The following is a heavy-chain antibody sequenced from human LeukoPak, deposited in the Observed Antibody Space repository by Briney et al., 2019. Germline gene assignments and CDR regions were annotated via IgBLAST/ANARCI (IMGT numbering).Heavy chain of an antibody. CDR3: ARERYCSGGSCRKHFDY. V-gene: IGHV1-2*06. D-gene: IGHD2-15*01. CDR2: INPNSGGT. Sequence: ASVKVSCKASGYTFTGYYMHWVRQAPGQGLEWMGRINPNSGGTNYAQKFQGRVTMTRDTSISIAYMELSRLRSDGTAVHYCARERYCSGGSCRKHFDYWGQGTLVTVSS. CDR1: GYTFTGYY. J-gene: IGHJ4*02.